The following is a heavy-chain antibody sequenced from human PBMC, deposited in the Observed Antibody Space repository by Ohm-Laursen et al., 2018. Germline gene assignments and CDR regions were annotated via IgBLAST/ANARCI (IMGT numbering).Heavy chain of an antibody. CDR1: GFSFSNYR. J-gene: IGHJ6*02. CDR3: ARDSELKIPFYYGMDV. Sequence: GSLRLSCAASGFSFSNYRMSWVRQAPGKGLEWVSFISSGSSDIYYSDSVKGRFTVSRDNAKNSLFLQMNSLRAEDTALYYCARDSELKIPFYYGMDVWGQGTTVTVSS. V-gene: IGHV3-48*01. D-gene: IGHD1-1*01. CDR2: ISSGSSDI.